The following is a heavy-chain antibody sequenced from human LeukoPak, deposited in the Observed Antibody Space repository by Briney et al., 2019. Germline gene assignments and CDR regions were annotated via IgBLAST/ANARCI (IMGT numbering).Heavy chain of an antibody. D-gene: IGHD1-26*01. J-gene: IGHJ4*02. CDR1: GDSIRSADYY. CDR2: IYYSGTT. Sequence: SQTLSLTCTVSGDSIRSADYYWSWIRQHPGKGLEWIGYIYYSGTTFYDPSLKSRVTISVDTSKNQFSLKLSSVTAADTAVYYCARGSVVGALEDYWGQGTLVTVSS. V-gene: IGHV4-31*03. CDR3: ARGSVVGALEDY.